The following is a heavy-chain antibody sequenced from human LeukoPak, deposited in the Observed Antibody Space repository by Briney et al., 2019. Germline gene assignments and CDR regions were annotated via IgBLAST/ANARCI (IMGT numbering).Heavy chain of an antibody. J-gene: IGHJ4*02. CDR3: ARKNYYGSGKGLD. D-gene: IGHD3-10*01. Sequence: SVKVSCKASGGTFSSYAISWVRQAPGQGLEWMGGIIPIFGTANYTQKFQGRVTITTDESTSTAYMELSSLRSEDTAVYYCARKNYYGSGKGLDWGQGTLVTVSS. CDR2: IIPIFGTA. V-gene: IGHV1-69*05. CDR1: GGTFSSYA.